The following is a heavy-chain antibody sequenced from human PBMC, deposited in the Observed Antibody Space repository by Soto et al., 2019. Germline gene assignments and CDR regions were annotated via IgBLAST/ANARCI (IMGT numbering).Heavy chain of an antibody. Sequence: EVQLVESGGGLVQPGGSLRLSCAASGFSFSTYWMQWVRQVPREGLVWVSSISENGGITTYADSVKGRFTISRDNAKNTLYLQMNGLRAVDTAIYYCAREYYSSGTHWGQGTLVTVST. CDR1: GFSFSTYW. J-gene: IGHJ1*01. CDR3: AREYYSSGTH. CDR2: ISENGGIT. D-gene: IGHD3-10*01. V-gene: IGHV3-74*01.